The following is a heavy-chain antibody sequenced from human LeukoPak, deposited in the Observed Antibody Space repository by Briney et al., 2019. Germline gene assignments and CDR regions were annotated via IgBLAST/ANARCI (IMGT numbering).Heavy chain of an antibody. D-gene: IGHD1-26*01. Sequence: KPSETLSLTCTVSGYSISSGYYWGWIRQPPGKGLEWIGSIYHSGSTYHNPSLKSRVTISVDTSKNQFSLKLSSVTAADTAVYYCARGGSYHEVPYWGQGTLVTVSS. CDR3: ARGGSYHEVPY. V-gene: IGHV4-38-2*02. CDR1: GYSISSGYY. CDR2: IYHSGST. J-gene: IGHJ4*02.